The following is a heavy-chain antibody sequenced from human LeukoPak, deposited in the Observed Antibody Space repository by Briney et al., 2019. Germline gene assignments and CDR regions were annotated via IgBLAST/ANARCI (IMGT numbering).Heavy chain of an antibody. V-gene: IGHV3-13*01. D-gene: IGHD6-13*01. CDR3: ARVAAAGKGFGY. J-gene: IGHJ4*02. CDR2: IDIAGDT. Sequence: GGSLRLSCATSGFTFSSYAMHWVRQATGKGLDWVSAIDIAGDTYYPGPVKGRFTISRENAKNSLYLQMNSLRAGDTAVYYCARVAAAGKGFGYWGQGTLVTVSS. CDR1: GFTFSSYA.